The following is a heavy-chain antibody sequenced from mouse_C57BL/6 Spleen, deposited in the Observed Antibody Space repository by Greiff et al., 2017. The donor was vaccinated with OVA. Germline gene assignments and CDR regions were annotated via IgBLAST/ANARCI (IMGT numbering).Heavy chain of an antibody. D-gene: IGHD3-2*02. CDR2: IYPGSGST. V-gene: IGHV1-55*01. CDR1: GYTFTSYW. Sequence: QVQLKQPGAELVKPGASVKMSCKASGYTFTSYWITWVKQRPGQGLEWIGDIYPGSGSTNYNEKFKSKATLTVDTSSSTAYMQLSSLTSEDSAVYYCARSGALDSSGFLYYFDYWGQGTTLTVSS. CDR3: ARSGALDSSGFLYYFDY. J-gene: IGHJ2*01.